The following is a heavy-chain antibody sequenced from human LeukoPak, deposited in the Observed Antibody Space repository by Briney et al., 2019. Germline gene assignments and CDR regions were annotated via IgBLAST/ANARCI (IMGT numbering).Heavy chain of an antibody. Sequence: SETLSLTCTVSGVSVNSNGYYWSWIRQPPGKGLEWIGNIYYSGSTNYNPSLKSRVTISVDTSKNQFSLKLSSVTAADTAVYYCARMGYCSGGSCYSATNYYYYYGMDVWGQGTTVTVSS. CDR2: IYYSGST. J-gene: IGHJ6*02. V-gene: IGHV4-61*08. D-gene: IGHD2-15*01. CDR1: GVSVNSNGYY. CDR3: ARMGYCSGGSCYSATNYYYYYGMDV.